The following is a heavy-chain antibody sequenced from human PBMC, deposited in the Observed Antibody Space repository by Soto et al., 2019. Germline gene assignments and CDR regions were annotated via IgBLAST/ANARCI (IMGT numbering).Heavy chain of an antibody. D-gene: IGHD2-15*01. CDR1: GGSISSYY. Sequence: SETLSLTCTVSGGSISSYYWSWIRQPPGKGLEWIGYIYYSGITDYNPSLKSRVTISVDTSKSQFSLKLSSVTAADTAVYYCAREGTYCSGGSCYPGGFDPWGQGTLVTVSS. CDR2: IYYSGIT. CDR3: AREGTYCSGGSCYPGGFDP. J-gene: IGHJ5*02. V-gene: IGHV4-59*01.